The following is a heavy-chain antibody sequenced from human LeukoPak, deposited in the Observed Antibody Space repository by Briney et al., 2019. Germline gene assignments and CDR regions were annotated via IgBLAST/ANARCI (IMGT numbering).Heavy chain of an antibody. CDR1: GFTFSSYS. Sequence: GGSLRLSWAASGFTFSSYSMNWVRQAPGKGLEWVSSISSSSSYIYYADSVKGRFTISRDNAKNSLYLQMNSLRAEDTAVYYCARAPGQLLSWYAFDIWGQGTMVTVSS. J-gene: IGHJ3*02. CDR3: ARAPGQLLSWYAFDI. V-gene: IGHV3-21*01. D-gene: IGHD2-2*01. CDR2: ISSSSSYI.